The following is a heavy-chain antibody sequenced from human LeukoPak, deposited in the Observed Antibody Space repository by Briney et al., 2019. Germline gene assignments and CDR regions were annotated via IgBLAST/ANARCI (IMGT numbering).Heavy chain of an antibody. CDR2: ILEDGSEK. V-gene: IGHV3-7*01. CDR1: EFTFSIYA. CDR3: ARGYYYDGRGY. D-gene: IGHD3-22*01. J-gene: IGHJ4*02. Sequence: GGSLRLSCAASEFTFSIYAMNWVRQAPGKGLEWVANILEDGSEKYYVDSVKGRFTISRDNAKNSLFLQMNSLRAEDTALYYCARGYYYDGRGYWGQGTLVTVSS.